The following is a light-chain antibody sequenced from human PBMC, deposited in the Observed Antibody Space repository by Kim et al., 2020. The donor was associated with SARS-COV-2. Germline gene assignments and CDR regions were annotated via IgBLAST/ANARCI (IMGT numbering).Light chain of an antibody. J-gene: IGLJ3*02. CDR2: CKN. V-gene: IGLV3-19*01. CDR1: SLRSYY. CDR3: SSRDSSGNHLV. Sequence: AFGQTVRITCRGDSLRSYYSSWYQQKTAKAALLVIFCKNNRPSGIPDRFSGSSSGNTASLTITGGQAEDEADYYCSSRDSSGNHLVFGGGTQLTVL.